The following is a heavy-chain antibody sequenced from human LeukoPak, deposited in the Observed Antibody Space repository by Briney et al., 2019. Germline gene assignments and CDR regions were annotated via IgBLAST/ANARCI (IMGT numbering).Heavy chain of an antibody. Sequence: GGSLRLSCATSGSTFSSYEMNWVRQAPGKGLEWVSYVSSSGSSIYYADSVKGRFTISRDNAKNSLYLQMNSLRAEDTAVYYCARPRGNVEMAAIPFDYWGQGTLVTVSS. D-gene: IGHD5-24*01. CDR2: VSSSGSSI. CDR1: GSTFSSYE. V-gene: IGHV3-48*03. CDR3: ARPRGNVEMAAIPFDY. J-gene: IGHJ4*02.